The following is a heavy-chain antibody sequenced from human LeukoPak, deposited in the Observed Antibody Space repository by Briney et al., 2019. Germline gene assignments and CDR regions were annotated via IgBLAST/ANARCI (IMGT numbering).Heavy chain of an antibody. Sequence: PGGSLRLSCAASGFTFSRYIMNWVRQAPGKGLEWVSSISSSSNYIYYADSMKGRFTISRDNAKNSLYLQMNSLRAEDTAVYYCARVASPFVVVAATPNCFDSWGQGTLVTVSS. CDR2: ISSSSNYI. V-gene: IGHV3-21*01. CDR3: ARVASPFVVVAATPNCFDS. D-gene: IGHD2-15*01. CDR1: GFTFSRYI. J-gene: IGHJ4*02.